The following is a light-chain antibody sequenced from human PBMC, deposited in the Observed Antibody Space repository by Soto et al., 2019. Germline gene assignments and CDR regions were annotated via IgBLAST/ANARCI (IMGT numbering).Light chain of an antibody. Sequence: QSALTKPRSGNGSPGQSVTISCTGASSDVGGFNFVSWHQQHPGNAPKLMIYDVTKRPSGVPDRFSGSKSGNTASLTISGLQAEDEADYYCCSYAGSYTYVFGTGTKVTVL. CDR1: SSDVGGFNF. CDR2: DVT. CDR3: CSYAGSYTYV. V-gene: IGLV2-11*01. J-gene: IGLJ1*01.